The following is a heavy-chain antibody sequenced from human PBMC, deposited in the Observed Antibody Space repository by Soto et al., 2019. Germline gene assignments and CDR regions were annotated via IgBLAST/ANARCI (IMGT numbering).Heavy chain of an antibody. CDR3: AKSEGVVVVPAAYDYYYYMDV. D-gene: IGHD2-2*01. Sequence: EVQLLESGGGLVQPGGSLRLSCAASGFTFSSYAMSWVRQAPGKGLEWVSAISGSGGSTYYADSVKGRFTISRDNSKNSLYLQMNSLRAEDTAVYYCAKSEGVVVVPAAYDYYYYMDVWGKGTTVTVSS. CDR1: GFTFSSYA. V-gene: IGHV3-23*01. J-gene: IGHJ6*03. CDR2: ISGSGGST.